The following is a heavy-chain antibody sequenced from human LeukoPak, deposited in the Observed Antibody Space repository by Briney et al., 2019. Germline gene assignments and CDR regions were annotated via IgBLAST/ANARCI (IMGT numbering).Heavy chain of an antibody. CDR2: ISSSGSTI. CDR1: GFTFDDYA. V-gene: IGHV3-11*01. J-gene: IGHJ4*02. D-gene: IGHD5-18*01. CDR3: ARGITAMATQFDY. Sequence: GGSLRLSCAASGFTFDDYAMPWVRQAPGKGLEWVSYISSSGSTIYYADSVKGRFTISRDNAKNSLYLQMNSLRAEDTAVYYCARGITAMATQFDYWGQGTLVTVSS.